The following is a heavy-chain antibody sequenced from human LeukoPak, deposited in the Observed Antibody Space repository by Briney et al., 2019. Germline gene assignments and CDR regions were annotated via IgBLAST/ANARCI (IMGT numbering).Heavy chain of an antibody. J-gene: IGHJ5*02. CDR2: ITDSGGRT. CDR3: AAQAPTVVTS. V-gene: IGHV3-23*01. D-gene: IGHD4-23*01. Sequence: GGSLRLSCAASGFTFSDFAMSWVRRAPGKGLVWVSTITDSGGRTFYADSVKGRFTISRDNSKNTLYLQMNSLRAEDTAVYYCAAQAPTVVTSWGQGTLVTVSS. CDR1: GFTFSDFA.